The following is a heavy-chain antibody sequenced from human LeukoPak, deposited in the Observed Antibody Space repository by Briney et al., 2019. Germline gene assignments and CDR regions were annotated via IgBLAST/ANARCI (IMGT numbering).Heavy chain of an antibody. D-gene: IGHD3-10*01. V-gene: IGHV3-74*01. Sequence: GGSLRLSCAASGFTFSSYWMHWVRQAPGKGLMWVSRINSDGSSTSYADSVTGRFTISRDNAKNTLYLQMNSLSAEDTAVYYCVRDWWFGESWVFQRWGQGTLVSVSS. CDR1: GFTFSSYW. CDR3: VRDWWFGESWVFQR. J-gene: IGHJ1*01. CDR2: INSDGSST.